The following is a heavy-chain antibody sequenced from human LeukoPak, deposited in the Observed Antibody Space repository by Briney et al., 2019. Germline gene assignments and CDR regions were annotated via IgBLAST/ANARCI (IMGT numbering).Heavy chain of an antibody. V-gene: IGHV3-7*01. J-gene: IGHJ3*02. CDR1: GFTFTSFW. CDR3: ARLGSGWADAFDI. D-gene: IGHD6-19*01. CDR2: IKQDGSEK. Sequence: GGSLRLSCAASGFTFTSFWMSWVRQAPGKGLEWVANIKQDGSEKYYVDSVKGRFTISRDNAKNSLYLQMNSLRAEDTAVYYCARLGSGWADAFDIWGQGTMVTVSS.